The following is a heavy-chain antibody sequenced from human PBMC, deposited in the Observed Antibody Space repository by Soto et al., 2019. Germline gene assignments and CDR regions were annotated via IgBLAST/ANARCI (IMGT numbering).Heavy chain of an antibody. CDR3: ARDFYYYGSGTMGGYFEY. D-gene: IGHD3-10*01. J-gene: IGHJ4*02. CDR2: IYSGGST. V-gene: IGHV3-66*01. Sequence: EVQLVESGGGLVQPGGSLRLSCAASGITVSSNYMSWVRQAPGKGLEWVSVIYSGGSTYYADSVKGRFTISRDNSKNTLYLQMNSLRAEDTAVYYCARDFYYYGSGTMGGYFEYWGQGTLVTVSS. CDR1: GITVSSNY.